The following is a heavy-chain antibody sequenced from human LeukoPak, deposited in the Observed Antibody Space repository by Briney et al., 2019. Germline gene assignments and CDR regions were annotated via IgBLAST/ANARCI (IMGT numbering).Heavy chain of an antibody. CDR1: GFTVSSNS. V-gene: IGHV3-7*03. CDR2: IKQDGSEK. J-gene: IGHJ4*02. Sequence: GGSLRLSCTVSGFTVSSNSMGWVRQAPGKGLEWVANIKQDGSEKYYVDSVRGRFTISRDNAKNSLYLQMNSLRAEDTAVYYCAKAQWFGEVVGFDYWGQGTLVTVSS. D-gene: IGHD3-10*01. CDR3: AKAQWFGEVVGFDY.